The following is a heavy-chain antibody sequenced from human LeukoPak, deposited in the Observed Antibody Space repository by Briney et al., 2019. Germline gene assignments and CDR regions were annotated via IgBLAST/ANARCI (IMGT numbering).Heavy chain of an antibody. D-gene: IGHD1-26*01. CDR1: GLTFSSHW. CDR3: AKGGKWDVTPFDY. Sequence: GGSLRLSCAASGLTFSSHWMHWVRQAPGKGLVWVSRITNDGSSTTYADSVKGRFTISRDNAKNTLYLQVNSLRAEDTAVYYCAKGGKWDVTPFDYWGQGTLVTVSS. V-gene: IGHV3-74*01. J-gene: IGHJ4*02. CDR2: ITNDGSST.